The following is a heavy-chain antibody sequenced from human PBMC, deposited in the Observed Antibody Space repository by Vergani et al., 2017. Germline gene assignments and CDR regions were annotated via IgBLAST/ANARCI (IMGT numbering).Heavy chain of an antibody. J-gene: IGHJ4*02. CDR3: ASKRGACRAAYCHSYDF. CDR2: MDYSGGT. V-gene: IGHV4-39*01. D-gene: IGHD2-15*01. Sequence: QVQLQESGPGLVKPSETLSLTCTVSGDSVISTDYHWGWIRQPPGKGLEWIGSMDYSGGTSYNPSLESRISISFETPKNQFSLRLTSVTAAETAVYYCASKRGACRAAYCHSYDFWGPGTLVGVSS. CDR1: GDSVISTDYH.